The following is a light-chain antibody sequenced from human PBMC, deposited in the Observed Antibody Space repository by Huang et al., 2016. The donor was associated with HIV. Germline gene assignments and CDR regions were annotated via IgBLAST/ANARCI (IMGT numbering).Light chain of an antibody. CDR1: QNINPY. Sequence: DILLTQSPSSLSASVGDRVTITCRASQNINPYVNWYKQKPGKAPNLLIHSASTLQTGVPSRFSGSGSGTDFTLTVNSLQPEDSATYYCQQGYSALITFGQGTRL. V-gene: IGKV1-39*01. J-gene: IGKJ5*01. CDR3: QQGYSALIT. CDR2: SAS.